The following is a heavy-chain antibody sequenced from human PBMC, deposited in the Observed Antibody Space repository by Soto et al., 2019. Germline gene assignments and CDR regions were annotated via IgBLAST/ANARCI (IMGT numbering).Heavy chain of an antibody. CDR2: ISSSSDYI. V-gene: IGHV3-21*01. CDR3: ASDVNWNYARYACNI. CDR1: GFTFSGYS. D-gene: IGHD1-7*01. Sequence: EVQLVESGGGLVKPGGSLRLSCAASGFTFSGYSMNWVRQAPGKGLEWVSSISSSSDYIYYADSVKGRFTISRDNAKHSRFLQMNSLRAEDTAVYYCASDVNWNYARYACNIWGQGTMVTVSS. J-gene: IGHJ3*02.